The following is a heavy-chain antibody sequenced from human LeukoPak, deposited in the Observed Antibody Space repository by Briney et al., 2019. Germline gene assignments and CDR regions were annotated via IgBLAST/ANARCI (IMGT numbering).Heavy chain of an antibody. J-gene: IGHJ4*02. CDR2: IRYDGSNK. D-gene: IGHD3-9*01. CDR3: AKGPRRFGYFDWLSAAGFDY. Sequence: PGGSLRLSCAASGFTFSSYGMHWVRQAPGKGLEWVAFIRYDGSNKYYADSVKGRFTISRDNSKNTLYLQMNSLRAEDTAVYYCAKGPRRFGYFDWLSAAGFDYWGQGTLVTVSS. V-gene: IGHV3-30*02. CDR1: GFTFSSYG.